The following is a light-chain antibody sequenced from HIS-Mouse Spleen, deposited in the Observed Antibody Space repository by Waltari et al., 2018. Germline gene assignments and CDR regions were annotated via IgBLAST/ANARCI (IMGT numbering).Light chain of an antibody. CDR2: EGS. CDR3: CSYAGSSTWV. Sequence: QSALTQPASVSGSPGQSITISCTGTSSDVGSYNLVSWYQQHPGKAPKLMTYEGSKRPSGVSNRFSGSKSGNTASLTISGLQAEDKADYYCCSYAGSSTWVFGGGTKLTVL. J-gene: IGLJ3*02. V-gene: IGLV2-23*01. CDR1: SSDVGSYNL.